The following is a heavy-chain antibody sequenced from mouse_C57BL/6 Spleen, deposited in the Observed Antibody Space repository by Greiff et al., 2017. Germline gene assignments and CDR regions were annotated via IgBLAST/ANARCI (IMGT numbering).Heavy chain of an antibody. V-gene: IGHV1-4*01. J-gene: IGHJ3*01. D-gene: IGHD2-4*01. CDR3: ARGDYDGWFAY. Sequence: VQLQESGAELARPGASVKMSCKASGYTFTSYTMPWVKQRPGQGLEWIGYINPSSGYTKYNQKFKDKATLPADKSSSTAYMQLSSLTSEDSAVYYCARGDYDGWFAYWGQGTLVTVSA. CDR2: INPSSGYT. CDR1: GYTFTSYT.